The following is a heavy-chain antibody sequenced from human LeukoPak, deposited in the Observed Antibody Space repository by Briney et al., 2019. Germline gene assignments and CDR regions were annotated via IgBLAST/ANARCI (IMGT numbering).Heavy chain of an antibody. CDR1: GYTFTSYD. CDR3: ARGPPNWGPDS. J-gene: IGHJ4*02. V-gene: IGHV1-8*01. Sequence: ASVKVSCKASGYTFTSYDINWVRQATGQGLEWMGWMSPNSGDTGYAQKFQGRVTMTRNTSISTAYLGLSSLRSEDTAMYYCARGPPNWGPDSWGQGTLITVSS. D-gene: IGHD7-27*01. CDR2: MSPNSGDT.